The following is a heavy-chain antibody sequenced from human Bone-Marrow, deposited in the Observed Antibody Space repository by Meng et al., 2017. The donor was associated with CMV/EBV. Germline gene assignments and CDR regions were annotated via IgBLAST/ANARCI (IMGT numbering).Heavy chain of an antibody. CDR2: ISSSGTYI. D-gene: IGHD6-19*01. CDR1: GFTFSNYG. Sequence: GESLKISCAASGFTFSNYGMSWVRQAPGKGLEWVSSISSSGTYIYYADSLKGRFTISRDNAKNSLYLQMNSLRADDTAVYYCVRDQASPYSGSAPDVDYWGQGTLVTVSS. J-gene: IGHJ4*02. CDR3: VRDQASPYSGSAPDVDY. V-gene: IGHV3-21*01.